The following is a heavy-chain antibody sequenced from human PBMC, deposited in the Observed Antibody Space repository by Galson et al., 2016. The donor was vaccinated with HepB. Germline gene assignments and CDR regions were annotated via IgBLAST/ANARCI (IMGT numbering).Heavy chain of an antibody. D-gene: IGHD2-21*02. CDR2: ISSNSRTI. CDR1: GFTFSTYS. Sequence: SLRLSCAASGFTFSTYSLNWVRQAPGKGLEWISYISSNSRTIYYADSVKGRFTISRDNAKNSVYLQMNSLRDEDTAVYYCARDHVVVTLDWFFDLWGRGTLVTVSS. V-gene: IGHV3-48*02. J-gene: IGHJ2*01. CDR3: ARDHVVVTLDWFFDL.